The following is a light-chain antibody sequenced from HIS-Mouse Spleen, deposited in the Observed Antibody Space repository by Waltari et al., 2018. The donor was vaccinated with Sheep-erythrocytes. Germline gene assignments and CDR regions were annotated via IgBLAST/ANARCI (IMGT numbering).Light chain of an antibody. V-gene: IGKV1-6*01. CDR1: QDIRND. CDR2: AAS. J-gene: IGKJ2*01. Sequence: AIQMTQSPSYLCASVGDRVTLTCRASQDIRNDLGWYQQKPGKAPKLLIYAASSLQSGVPSRFSGSGSGTDFTLTISSLQPEDFATYYCLQDYNYPYTFGQGTKLEIK. CDR3: LQDYNYPYT.